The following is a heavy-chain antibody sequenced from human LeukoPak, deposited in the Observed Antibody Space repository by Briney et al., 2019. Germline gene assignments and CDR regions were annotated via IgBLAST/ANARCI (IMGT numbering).Heavy chain of an antibody. CDR2: INHSGST. J-gene: IGHJ4*02. D-gene: IGHD2-8*01. V-gene: IGHV4-34*01. CDR3: ARGGRYCTNGVCENPDFDY. Sequence: SETLSLTCAVYGGSFSGYYWSWIRQPPGKGLEWIGEINHSGSTNYNPSLKSRVTISVDTSKNQFSLKLSSVTAADTAMYYCARGGRYCTNGVCENPDFDYWGQGTLVTVSS. CDR1: GGSFSGYY.